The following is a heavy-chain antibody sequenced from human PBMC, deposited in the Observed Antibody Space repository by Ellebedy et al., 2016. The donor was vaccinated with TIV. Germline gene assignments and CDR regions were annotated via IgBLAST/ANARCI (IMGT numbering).Heavy chain of an antibody. J-gene: IGHJ4*02. CDR1: ADSVSSNSAA. Sequence: MPSETLSLTCAISADSVSSNSAAWNWFRQSPSRGLEWLGRTYYRSKWNSDYAVSVKSRITFNPDTSKNQFSLQLNSVTPEDTAVYFCARGWTNFDYWGQGTLVTVSS. V-gene: IGHV6-1*01. CDR3: ARGWTNFDY. CDR2: TYYRSKWNS. D-gene: IGHD2-15*01.